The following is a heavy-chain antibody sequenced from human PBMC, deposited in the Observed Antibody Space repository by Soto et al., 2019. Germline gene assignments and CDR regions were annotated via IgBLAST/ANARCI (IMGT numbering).Heavy chain of an antibody. CDR3: SRERGEVEGDY. J-gene: IGHJ4*02. D-gene: IGHD3-10*01. V-gene: IGHV1-18*01. CDR2: ISTHNGNT. CDR1: GYTFNTYG. Sequence: QAQLVQSGAEVKKPGASVKVSCKASGYTFNTYGISWVRQAPGQGLEWMGWISTHNGNTDYAQKVQGRVTMTTDTSTSTAYMELRSMRSDDTAVYYCSRERGEVEGDYWGQGTLVTVSS.